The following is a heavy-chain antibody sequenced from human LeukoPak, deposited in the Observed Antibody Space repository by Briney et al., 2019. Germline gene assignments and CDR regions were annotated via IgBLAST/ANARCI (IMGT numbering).Heavy chain of an antibody. CDR1: GGSTSSGSYY. Sequence: SQTLSLTCTVSGGSTSSGSYYWSWIRQPAGKGLEWIGRIYTSGSTNYNPSLKSRVTISVDTSKNQFSLKLSSVTAADTAVYYCARESIAAAGFDYWGQGTLVTVSS. D-gene: IGHD6-13*01. CDR2: IYTSGST. CDR3: ARESIAAAGFDY. V-gene: IGHV4-61*02. J-gene: IGHJ4*02.